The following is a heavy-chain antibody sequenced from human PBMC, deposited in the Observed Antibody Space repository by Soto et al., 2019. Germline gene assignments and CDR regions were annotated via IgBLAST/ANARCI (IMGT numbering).Heavy chain of an antibody. D-gene: IGHD3-10*01. CDR1: GGSISNFY. J-gene: IGHJ4*02. CDR2: IYYSGTT. CDR3: ARESYYGSGATVVGY. Sequence: PSETLSLTCTVSGGSISNFYWSWIRQPPWKGLEWIGYIYYSGTTSYNPSLNCRVTISVDTSKNQFSLKLNSVTAADTAVYYCARESYYGSGATVVGYWGLGTLVTVS. V-gene: IGHV4-59*01.